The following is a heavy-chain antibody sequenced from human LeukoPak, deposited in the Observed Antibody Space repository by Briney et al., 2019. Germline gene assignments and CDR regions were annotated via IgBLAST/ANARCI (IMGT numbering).Heavy chain of an antibody. CDR1: GGSISSSSYY. V-gene: IGHV4-39*07. J-gene: IGHJ4*02. CDR3: ARAGGITIFGVK. Sequence: SETLSLTCTVSGGSISSSSYYRGWIRQAPGKRLEWIGSIYYSGSTYYNPSLKSRVTISVDTSKNQFSLKLSSVTAADTAVYYCARAGGITIFGVKWGQGTLVTVSS. D-gene: IGHD3-3*01. CDR2: IYYSGST.